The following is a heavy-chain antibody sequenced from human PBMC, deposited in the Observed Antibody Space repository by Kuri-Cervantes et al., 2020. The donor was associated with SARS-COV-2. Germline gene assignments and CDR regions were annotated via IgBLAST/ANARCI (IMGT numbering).Heavy chain of an antibody. D-gene: IGHD4-23*01. CDR1: GYTFTSYA. J-gene: IGHJ4*02. V-gene: IGHV1-3*01. CDR2: SNAGNGNT. CDR3: ARDVGYGGSSELDITYFDC. Sequence: ASVKVSCKASGYTFTSYAMHWVRQAPGQRLEWMGWSNAGNGNTKYSQEFQGRVTITADESTRTVYMEMTSLTFEDSAVYFCARDVGYGGSSELDITYFDCWGQGTLVTVSS.